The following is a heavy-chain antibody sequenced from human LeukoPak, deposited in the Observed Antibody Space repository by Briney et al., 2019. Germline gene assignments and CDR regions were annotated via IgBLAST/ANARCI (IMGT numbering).Heavy chain of an antibody. D-gene: IGHD5-18*01. CDR1: GFTFSHAW. CDR2: IKNKADGGTP. Sequence: GGSLRLSCAASGFTFSHAWMSWVRQAPGKGLEWVGRIKNKADGGTPDYAAPVKGRIAISRDDSKAMLYLQINSLKTEDTAVYYCAKPPAGYSYGNYFDYWGQGTLVTVSS. V-gene: IGHV3-15*01. J-gene: IGHJ4*02. CDR3: AKPPAGYSYGNYFDY.